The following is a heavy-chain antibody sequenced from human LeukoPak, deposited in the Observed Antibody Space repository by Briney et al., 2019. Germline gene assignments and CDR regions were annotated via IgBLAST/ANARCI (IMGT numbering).Heavy chain of an antibody. CDR2: IYHSGST. CDR3: ARDSGSYS. Sequence: SETLSLTCTVSGGSISSGGYYWSWIRQPPGKGLEWIGYIYHSGSTFYNPSLKSRVTMSVDKSKNQFSLTLTSVTAADTAVYYCARDSGSYSWGQGTLVTVSS. D-gene: IGHD1-26*01. CDR1: GGSISSGGYY. V-gene: IGHV4-30-2*01. J-gene: IGHJ4*02.